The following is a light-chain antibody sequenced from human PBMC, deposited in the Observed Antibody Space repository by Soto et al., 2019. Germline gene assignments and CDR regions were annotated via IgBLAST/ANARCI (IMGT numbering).Light chain of an antibody. J-gene: IGKJ4*01. CDR1: QSVTSSY. Sequence: EIVLTQSPGTLSLSPGERATLSCRASQSVTSSYFAWYQQQPGQAPRLLIYGASSRATGIPDRFSGSGSGTYFTLTSSRLEPQDFAMYYCHQYGSSPLTFGGGTKVEIK. CDR3: HQYGSSPLT. V-gene: IGKV3-20*01. CDR2: GAS.